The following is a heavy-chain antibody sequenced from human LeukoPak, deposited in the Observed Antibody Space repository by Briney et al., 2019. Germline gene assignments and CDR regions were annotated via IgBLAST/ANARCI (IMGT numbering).Heavy chain of an antibody. CDR1: GFTVSSNY. CDR2: IYSGGST. Sequence: GGSLRLSCAASGFTVSSNYMTWVRQAPGKGLEWVSLIYSGGSTYYADSVKGRFTISRDNSKSTLYLQMHSLRAEDTAVYYCAKSLGCGSISCHSPYNFWGQGTPVTVSS. J-gene: IGHJ4*02. D-gene: IGHD2-15*01. V-gene: IGHV3-53*01. CDR3: AKSLGCGSISCHSPYNF.